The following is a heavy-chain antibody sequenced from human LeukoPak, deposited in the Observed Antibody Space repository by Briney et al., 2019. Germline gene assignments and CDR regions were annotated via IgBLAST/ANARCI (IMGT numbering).Heavy chain of an antibody. CDR1: GGSISSGGYS. CDR3: AREFIDGSGSYLDY. Sequence: KPSETLSLTCAVSGGSISSGGYSWSWIRQPPGKGLEWIGYIYHSGSTYYNPSLKSRVTISVDRSKNQFSLKLSSVTAADTAVYYCAREFIDGSGSYLDYWGQGTLVTVSS. J-gene: IGHJ4*02. D-gene: IGHD3-10*01. CDR2: IYHSGST. V-gene: IGHV4-30-2*01.